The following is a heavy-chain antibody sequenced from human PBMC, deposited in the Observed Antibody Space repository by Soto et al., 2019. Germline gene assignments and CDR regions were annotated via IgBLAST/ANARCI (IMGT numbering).Heavy chain of an antibody. CDR2: INQSGDT. D-gene: IGHD3-10*01. J-gene: IGHJ6*02. CDR1: GGSFRGYW. Sequence: PSETVSLTCAVYGGSFRGYWWSWIRQPPGKGLEWIAEINQSGDTNYNPSLESRIIMSVDTSKNQFSLNLRSVTAADTAVYYCARVRRGIIMARNYYKGMDVWGRGTTVTVSS. CDR3: ARVRRGIIMARNYYKGMDV. V-gene: IGHV4-34*01.